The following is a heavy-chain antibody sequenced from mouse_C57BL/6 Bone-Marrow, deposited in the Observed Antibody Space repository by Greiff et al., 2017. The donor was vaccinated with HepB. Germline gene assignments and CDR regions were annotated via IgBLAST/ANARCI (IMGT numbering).Heavy chain of an antibody. V-gene: IGHV5-12*01. CDR1: GFTFSDYY. J-gene: IGHJ4*01. Sequence: EVNVVESGGGLVQPGGSLKLSCAASGFTFSDYYMYWVRQTPEKRLEWVAYISNGGGSTYYPDTVKGRFTISRDNAKNTLYLQMSRLKSEDTAMYYCARREGYAMDYWGQGTSVTVSS. CDR2: ISNGGGST. CDR3: ARREGYAMDY.